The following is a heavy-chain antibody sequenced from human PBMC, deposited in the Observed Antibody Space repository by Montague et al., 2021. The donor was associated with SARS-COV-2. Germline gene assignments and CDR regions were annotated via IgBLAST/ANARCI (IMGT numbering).Heavy chain of an antibody. D-gene: IGHD3-10*01. CDR1: GGSISSSSYY. CDR3: ARHCVVRGVSAGWFDP. Sequence: SETLSLTCTVSGGSISSSSYYWGWIRQPPGKELEWIGSIYYSGSTYYNPSLKSRVTIPVDTSKNQFSLKLSSVTAADTAVYYCARHCVVRGVSAGWFDPWGRGTLVTVSS. CDR2: IYYSGST. V-gene: IGHV4-39*01. J-gene: IGHJ5*02.